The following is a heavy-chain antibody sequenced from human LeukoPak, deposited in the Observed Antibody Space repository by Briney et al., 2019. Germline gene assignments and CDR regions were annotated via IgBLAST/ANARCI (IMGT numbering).Heavy chain of an antibody. D-gene: IGHD3-16*01. CDR3: WVPATAGEADY. J-gene: IGHJ4*02. Sequence: PGGSLRLSCAASGFTVSSNYMSWVRQAPGKGLEWVSVIYSDGDIYYADSVNGRFTISRDNTKNTLYLQMDSLRAEDTAVYYCWVPATAGEADYWGQGTLVTVSS. CDR2: IYSDGDI. V-gene: IGHV3-66*01. CDR1: GFTVSSNY.